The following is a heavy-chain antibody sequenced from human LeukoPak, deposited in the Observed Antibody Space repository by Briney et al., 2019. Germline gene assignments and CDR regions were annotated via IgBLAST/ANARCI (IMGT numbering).Heavy chain of an antibody. CDR1: GFTFSGYW. Sequence: GGSLRLSCAASGFTFSGYWMGWGRQGPREGRGRGANIKQDGTEKYSVDSVKGRFTFSRDNAKNSLYLQMNSLRAEDTAVYYCARDLWHYDSSGFDYWGQGTLVTVSS. CDR3: ARDLWHYDSSGFDY. CDR2: IKQDGTEK. J-gene: IGHJ4*02. V-gene: IGHV3-7*04. D-gene: IGHD3-22*01.